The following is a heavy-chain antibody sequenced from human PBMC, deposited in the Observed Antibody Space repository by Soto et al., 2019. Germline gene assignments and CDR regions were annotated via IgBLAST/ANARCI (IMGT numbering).Heavy chain of an antibody. Sequence: QVQLVQSGAEVKKPGASVKVSCKASGYTFTSYGISWVRQAPGQGLEWMGWISAYNGNTNYAQKLQGRVTMTTDTSTSTAYMELRRLRSDDTAVYYCERNWNDEYIVYYGMDVWGQGTTVTVSS. D-gene: IGHD1-1*01. V-gene: IGHV1-18*01. CDR3: ERNWNDEYIVYYGMDV. CDR2: ISAYNGNT. J-gene: IGHJ6*02. CDR1: GYTFTSYG.